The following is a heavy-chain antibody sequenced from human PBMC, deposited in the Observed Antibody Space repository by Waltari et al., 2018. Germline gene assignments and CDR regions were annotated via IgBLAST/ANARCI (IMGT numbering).Heavy chain of an antibody. CDR2: IYYSGST. V-gene: IGHV4-59*01. Sequence: QVQLQESGPGLVKPSETLSLTCTVPGGSISSYYWSWIRQPPGKGLEWIGYIYYSGSTNYNPSLKSRVTISVDTSKNQFSLKLSSVTAADTAVYYCARDTRRGGYSYGYDYWGQGTLVTVSS. J-gene: IGHJ4*02. D-gene: IGHD5-18*01. CDR3: ARDTRRGGYSYGYDY. CDR1: GGSISSYY.